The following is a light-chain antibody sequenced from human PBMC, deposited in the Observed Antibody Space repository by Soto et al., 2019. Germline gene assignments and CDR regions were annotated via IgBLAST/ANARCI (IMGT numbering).Light chain of an antibody. CDR3: QKYNSAMWT. CDR2: GAS. Sequence: DIQMTQSPPSLSASVVDRITISCRASLGIANYVLWYQQRPGKVPKLLIYGASSLLSGGPSRFSGSGSGTDFTLTISSLQSEDVGTYYCQKYNSAMWTFGQGTKV. V-gene: IGKV1-27*01. J-gene: IGKJ1*01. CDR1: LGIANY.